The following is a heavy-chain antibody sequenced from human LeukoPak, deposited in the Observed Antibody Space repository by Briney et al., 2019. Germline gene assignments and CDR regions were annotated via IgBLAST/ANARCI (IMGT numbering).Heavy chain of an antibody. CDR3: ARGPTYCGGDCYFRGFDY. D-gene: IGHD2-21*02. CDR1: GGSFSGCY. Sequence: SETLSLTCAVYGGSFSGCYWSWIRQPPGKGLEWIGEINHSGSTNYNPSLKSRVTISVDTSKNQFSLKLSSVTAADTAVYYCARGPTYCGGDCYFRGFDYWGQGTLVTVSS. J-gene: IGHJ4*02. V-gene: IGHV4-34*01. CDR2: INHSGST.